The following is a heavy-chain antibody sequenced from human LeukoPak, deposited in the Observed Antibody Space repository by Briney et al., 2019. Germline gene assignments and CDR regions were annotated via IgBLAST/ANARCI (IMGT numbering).Heavy chain of an antibody. V-gene: IGHV3-48*04. D-gene: IGHD5-18*01. J-gene: IGHJ3*02. CDR1: GFTFSSYS. Sequence: PGGSLRLSCAASGFTFSSYSMNWVRQAPGKGLEWVSYISSSSTIYYADSVKGRFTISRDNAKNSLYLQMNSLRAEDTAVYYCARDRAEVDTAMVNVSPDAFDIWGQGTMVTVSS. CDR3: ARDRAEVDTAMVNVSPDAFDI. CDR2: ISSSSTI.